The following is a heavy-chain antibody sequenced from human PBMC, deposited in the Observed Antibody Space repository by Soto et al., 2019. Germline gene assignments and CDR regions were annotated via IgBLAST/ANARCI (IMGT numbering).Heavy chain of an antibody. CDR2: VNPGSGDT. D-gene: IGHD5-18*01. CDR3: ARMDSFGSVNWFDP. CDR1: GYTFTNND. V-gene: IGHV1-8*01. Sequence: ASVKVSCKASGYTFTNNDVSWVRQATGQGLEWMGWVNPGSGDTGDAQKFQGRLTMTRDISRATAYMELNSLTSEDTAIYYCARMDSFGSVNWFDPWRQGTLVTVSS. J-gene: IGHJ5*02.